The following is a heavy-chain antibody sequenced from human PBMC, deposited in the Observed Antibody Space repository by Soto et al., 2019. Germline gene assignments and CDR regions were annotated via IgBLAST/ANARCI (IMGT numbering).Heavy chain of an antibody. CDR2: ISGSGGST. J-gene: IGHJ4*02. V-gene: IGHV3-23*01. CDR1: GFTFGSYA. CDR3: AKAGIGQLAHYFDY. Sequence: GGSLRLSCAASGFTFGSYAMSWVRQAPGKGLEWVSAISGSGGSTYYADSVKGRFTISRDNSKNTLYLQMNSLRAEDTAVYYCAKAGIGQLAHYFDYWGQGTLVTVSS. D-gene: IGHD6-6*01.